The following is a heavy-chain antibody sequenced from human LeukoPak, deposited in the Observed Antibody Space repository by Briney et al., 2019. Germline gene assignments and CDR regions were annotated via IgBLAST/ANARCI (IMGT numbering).Heavy chain of an antibody. J-gene: IGHJ4*02. V-gene: IGHV3-30-3*01. D-gene: IGHD3-10*01. CDR2: ISYDGSNK. Sequence: GGSLRLSCAASGFTFSNYAMHWVRQAPGKGLEWVAVISYDGSNKNYADSVKGRFTISRDDSKNTLFLQMDSLRPEDTAVYYCARGPYGSGSFLVYWGQGTLVTVFS. CDR1: GFTFSNYA. CDR3: ARGPYGSGSFLVY.